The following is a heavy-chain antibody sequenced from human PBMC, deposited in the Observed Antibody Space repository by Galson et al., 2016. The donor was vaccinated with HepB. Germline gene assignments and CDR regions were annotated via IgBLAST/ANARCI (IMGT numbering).Heavy chain of an antibody. CDR1: GFTFRNYG. CDR3: AREDSTIAAASFDY. V-gene: IGHV3-23*01. Sequence: SLRLSCAASGFTFRNYGMTWVRQAPGKGLEVVSSISRSGDSTDYADSVKGRFTISRDNSKNTLSLQMNSLRAEGTAVYYCAREDSTIAAASFDYWGQGTLVTVSS. CDR2: ISRSGDST. J-gene: IGHJ4*02. D-gene: IGHD6-13*01.